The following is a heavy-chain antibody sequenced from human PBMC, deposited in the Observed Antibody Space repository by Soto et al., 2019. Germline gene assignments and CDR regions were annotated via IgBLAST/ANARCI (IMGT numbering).Heavy chain of an antibody. Sequence: GASVKVSCKASGYTFTSYYMHWVRQAPGQGLEWMGWINPNSGGTNYAQKFQGWVTMTRDTSISTAYMELSRLRSDDTAVYYCARSVAATWHFDYWGQGTLVTVSS. J-gene: IGHJ4*02. D-gene: IGHD2-15*01. CDR1: GYTFTSYY. CDR2: INPNSGGT. V-gene: IGHV1-2*04. CDR3: ARSVAATWHFDY.